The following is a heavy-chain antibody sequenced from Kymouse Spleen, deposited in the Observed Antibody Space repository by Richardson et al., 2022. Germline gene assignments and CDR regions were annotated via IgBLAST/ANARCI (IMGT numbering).Heavy chain of an antibody. CDR2: INHSGST. J-gene: IGHJ5*02. CDR1: GGSFSGYY. D-gene: IGHD6-19*01. Sequence: QVQLQQWGAGLLKPSETLSLTCAVYGGSFSGYYWSWIRQPPGKGLEWIGEINHSGSTNYNPSLKSRVTISVDTSKNQFSLKLSSVTAADTAVYYCARGIAVAGENWFDPWGQGTLVTVSS. CDR3: ARGIAVAGENWFDP. V-gene: IGHV4-34*01.